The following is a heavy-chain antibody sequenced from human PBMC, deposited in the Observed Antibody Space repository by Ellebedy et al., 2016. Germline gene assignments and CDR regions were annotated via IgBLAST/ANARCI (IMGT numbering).Heavy chain of an antibody. CDR1: GFTFSSYG. Sequence: GESLKISXAASGFTFSSYGMHWVRQAPGKGLEWVAVIWYDGSNKYYADSVKGRFTISRDNSKNTLYLQMNSLRAEDTAVYYCARDSPGYDFWSGYGDYMDVWGKGTTVTVSS. CDR2: IWYDGSNK. J-gene: IGHJ6*03. V-gene: IGHV3-33*01. D-gene: IGHD3-3*01. CDR3: ARDSPGYDFWSGYGDYMDV.